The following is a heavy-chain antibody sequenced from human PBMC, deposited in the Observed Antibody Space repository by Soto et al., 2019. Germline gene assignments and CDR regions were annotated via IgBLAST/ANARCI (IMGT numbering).Heavy chain of an antibody. CDR2: IHSSGGT. J-gene: IGHJ4*02. CDR3: GRLAEAATGHTDFDF. CDR1: GASIKSRNYF. D-gene: IGHD2-15*01. Sequence: WETLSLTCTVSGASIKSRNYFWGWIRQPPGKGLEFVGSIHSSGGTYYNPSLKSRVTVSVDLSNSHFSLSLKSLTATGTAVYYCGRLAEAATGHTDFDFWGQGTLVTVSS. V-gene: IGHV4-39*02.